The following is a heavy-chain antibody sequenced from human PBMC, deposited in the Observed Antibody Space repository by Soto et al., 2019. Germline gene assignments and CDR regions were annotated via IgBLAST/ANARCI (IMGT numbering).Heavy chain of an antibody. Sequence: SETLSLTCTVSGGSISSYYLSWIRQPAGKGLEWIGRIYTSGSTNYNPSLKSRVTMSVDTSKNQFSLKLSSVTAADTAVYYCAIHEAPNYYYYYGMDVWGQGTTVTVSS. CDR3: AIHEAPNYYYYYGMDV. J-gene: IGHJ6*02. V-gene: IGHV4-4*07. CDR1: GGSISSYY. CDR2: IYTSGST.